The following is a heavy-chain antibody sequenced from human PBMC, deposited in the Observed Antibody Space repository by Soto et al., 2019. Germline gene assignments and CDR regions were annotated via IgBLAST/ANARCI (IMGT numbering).Heavy chain of an antibody. CDR2: INHSGTT. J-gene: IGHJ4*02. Sequence: QVQLRQWGAGLLKHSETLSLTCAVFGGSFSDYYWTWIRQPPGKGLEWIGEINHSGTTSYNPSLKRRRTISVDTSNNQFSLKLSSVTAADTAVYYCARKPIYHFFAGYYSVDYWGQGTLVTVSS. CDR1: GGSFSDYY. D-gene: IGHD3-9*01. V-gene: IGHV4-34*01. CDR3: ARKPIYHFFAGYYSVDY.